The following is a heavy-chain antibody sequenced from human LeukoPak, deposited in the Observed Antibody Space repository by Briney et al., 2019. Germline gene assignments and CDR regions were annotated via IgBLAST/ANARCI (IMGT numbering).Heavy chain of an antibody. J-gene: IGHJ4*02. V-gene: IGHV1-2*02. D-gene: IGHD3-22*01. Sequence: ASVKVSCNASGYTFSGYYIHWVRQAPGQGLEWMGWINPNNGGTNYAQNFQGRVTMTRDTSISTAYMELSRLRSDDTAVYYCVRLASLYDSSGYYWGDYWGQGTLVTVSS. CDR1: GYTFSGYY. CDR2: INPNNGGT. CDR3: VRLASLYDSSGYYWGDY.